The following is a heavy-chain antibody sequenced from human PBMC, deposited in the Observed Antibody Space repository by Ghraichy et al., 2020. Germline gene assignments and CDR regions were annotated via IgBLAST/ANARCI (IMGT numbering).Heavy chain of an antibody. CDR1: GGTFSSYA. CDR3: AKSSSWYNWFDP. Sequence: SVKVSCKASGGTFSSYAISWVRQAPGQGLEWMGGIIPIFGTANYAQKFQGRVTITADESTSTAYMELSSLRSEDTAVYYCAKSSSWYNWFDPWGQGTLVTVSS. V-gene: IGHV1-69*13. J-gene: IGHJ5*02. CDR2: IIPIFGTA. D-gene: IGHD6-13*01.